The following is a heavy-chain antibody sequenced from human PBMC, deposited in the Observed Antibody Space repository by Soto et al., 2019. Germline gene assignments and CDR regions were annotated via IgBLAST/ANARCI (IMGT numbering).Heavy chain of an antibody. V-gene: IGHV4-31*03. J-gene: IGHJ4*02. CDR3: ARVYCSGGSCYEFDY. CDR2: IYYSGST. CDR1: GGSISSGGYY. D-gene: IGHD2-15*01. Sequence: QVQLQESGPGLVKPSQTLSLTCTVSGGSISSGGYYWSWIRQHPGKGLEWIGYIYYSGSTYYNPSLKSRVTIPVDTSKNQFSLKLSSVTAAGTAVYYCARVYCSGGSCYEFDYWGQGTLVTVSS.